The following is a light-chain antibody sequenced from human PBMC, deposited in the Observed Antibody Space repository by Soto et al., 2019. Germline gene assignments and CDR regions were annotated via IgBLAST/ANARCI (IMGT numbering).Light chain of an antibody. J-gene: IGKJ4*01. CDR2: WAS. CDR1: QSVLYSSNNKNY. V-gene: IGKV4-1*01. CDR3: QQYYNTPLT. Sequence: EIVLTQSQASLAVSLGERATIHCKSSQSVLYSSNNKNYLAWYQQKPRQPPKLLINWASTRESGVPDRFSGSGSGTDFTLTISSLQAEDVAVYYCQQYYNTPLTFGGGSMADIK.